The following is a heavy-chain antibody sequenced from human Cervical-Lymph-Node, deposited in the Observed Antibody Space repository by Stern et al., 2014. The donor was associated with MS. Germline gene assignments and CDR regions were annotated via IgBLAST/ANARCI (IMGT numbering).Heavy chain of an antibody. CDR1: GFTFSSYG. CDR2: ISYDGSTK. J-gene: IGHJ6*02. CDR3: AKSSSPSHYYYYGMDV. D-gene: IGHD6-6*01. V-gene: IGHV3-30*18. Sequence: QVQLVESGGGVVQPGRSLRLSCAASGFTFSSYGMHWVRQAPGKGLEWVAVISYDGSTKYYADYVKGRFTISRDNSKNTLYLQMNSLRAEDTAVYYCAKSSSPSHYYYYGMDVWGQGTTVTVSS.